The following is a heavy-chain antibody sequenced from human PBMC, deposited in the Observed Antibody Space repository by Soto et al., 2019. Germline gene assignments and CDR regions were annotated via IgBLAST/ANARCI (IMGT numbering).Heavy chain of an antibody. CDR2: INHSGCT. CDR3: ARQGAGTTDVDMDYDAFDI. J-gene: IGHJ3*02. D-gene: IGHD1-7*01. Sequence: QVQLQQWGAGLLKPSETLSLTCAVYGGSFSGYYWRWIRQPPGKGLEWIGEINHSGCTNYNPSLKGRVTISVDTSKNQFSLKLSSVTAADTAVYYCARQGAGTTDVDMDYDAFDIWGQGTMVTVSS. V-gene: IGHV4-34*01. CDR1: GGSFSGYY.